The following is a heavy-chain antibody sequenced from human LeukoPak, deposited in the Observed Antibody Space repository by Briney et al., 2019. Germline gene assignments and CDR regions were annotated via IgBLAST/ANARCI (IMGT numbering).Heavy chain of an antibody. J-gene: IGHJ4*02. CDR3: ARSRGGVDGDYAPTLDY. CDR2: INPSDATI. V-gene: IGHV1-46*01. Sequence: ASVKVSCKASGYTFTSYYMHWVRQAPGQGLEWVGIINPSDATISYAQRFRGRVTVTRDTSTSTVYMELSSLRSEDTAVYYCARSRGGVDGDYAPTLDYWGQGTLVTVSS. D-gene: IGHD4-17*01. CDR1: GYTFTSYY.